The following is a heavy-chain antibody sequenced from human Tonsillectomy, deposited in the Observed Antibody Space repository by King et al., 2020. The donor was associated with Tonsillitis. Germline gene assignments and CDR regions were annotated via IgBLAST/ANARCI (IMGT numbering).Heavy chain of an antibody. D-gene: IGHD3-9*01. CDR2: IYYSGNT. CDR3: AVYDILTGYFDY. Sequence: QLQESGPGLVKPSETLSLTCTVSGGSISSSSYYWGCIRQPPGKGLEWIGSIYYSGNTYYNPSLKSRVTISVDTSKNQFSLKLRSVTAADTAVYYCAVYDILTGYFDYWGQGTLVTVSS. V-gene: IGHV4-39*01. J-gene: IGHJ4*02. CDR1: GGSISSSSYY.